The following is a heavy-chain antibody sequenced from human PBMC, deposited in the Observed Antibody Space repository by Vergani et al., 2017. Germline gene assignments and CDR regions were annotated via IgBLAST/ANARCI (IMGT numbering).Heavy chain of an antibody. J-gene: IGHJ4*02. Sequence: VQLQESGPGLVKSSETLSLTCTVSGASVNSYYWSWILQPPGKGLEWVSAISGHGDRTYYADSVKGRFTISRDNSKNTVYLQMNSLKAEDRATYYCAREERSNTSPFVGDWGQGTLVTV. V-gene: IGHV3-23*01. CDR2: ISGHGDRT. D-gene: IGHD2/OR15-2a*01. CDR3: AREERSNTSPFVGD. CDR1: GASVNSYY.